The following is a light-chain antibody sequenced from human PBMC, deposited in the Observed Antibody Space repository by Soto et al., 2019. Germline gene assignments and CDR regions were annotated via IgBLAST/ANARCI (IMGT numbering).Light chain of an antibody. CDR3: QQYNTWHPKMA. CDR1: QSVSSD. CDR2: GAS. V-gene: IGKV3-15*01. J-gene: IGKJ1*01. Sequence: VVTQSPATLSVFPGETATLSCRASQSVSSDLAWYQQRPGQAPRLLIYGASTMATGIPARFRGSGSGTEFRLTISRLQSEDFATYYCQQYNTWHPKMAFGRGTKVEIK.